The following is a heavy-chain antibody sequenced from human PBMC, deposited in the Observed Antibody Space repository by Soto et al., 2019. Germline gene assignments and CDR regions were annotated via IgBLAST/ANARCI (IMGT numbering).Heavy chain of an antibody. J-gene: IGHJ2*01. V-gene: IGHV4-34*01. D-gene: IGHD3-9*01. Sequence: QVQLQQWGAGPLRPLETLSLTCGVSGGSFSGYYWAWIRQSPGKGLGWIGEINDRGSINYNPSLKSRVSISVDTSKNHFALKLRSLTAADTAVYYCARESHDILTGPPWVWYFDLWGRGTLVTVSS. CDR3: ARESHDILTGPPWVWYFDL. CDR1: GGSFSGYY. CDR2: INDRGSI.